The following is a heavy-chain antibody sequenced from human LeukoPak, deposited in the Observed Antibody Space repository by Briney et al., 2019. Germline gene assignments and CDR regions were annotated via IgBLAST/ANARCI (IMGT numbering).Heavy chain of an antibody. D-gene: IGHD2-21*01. CDR2: ISGSGGDT. CDR3: AKGHLSILFPFDS. Sequence: GGSLRLSCAASGLTFNSYAMSWVRQAPGQGLEWVSGISGSGGDTYYAGSVKGRFTISRDNSKNALYLQMNSLRADDTAVYYCAKGHLSILFPFDSWGQGTLVTVSS. V-gene: IGHV3-23*01. J-gene: IGHJ4*02. CDR1: GLTFNSYA.